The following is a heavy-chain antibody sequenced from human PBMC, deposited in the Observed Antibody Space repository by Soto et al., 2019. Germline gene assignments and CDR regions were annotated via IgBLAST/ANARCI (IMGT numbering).Heavy chain of an antibody. V-gene: IGHV3-30-3*01. Sequence: SLRLSCAASGFTFSSYALHWVRQAPGTGLERVAVISYDGSNKYYADSVKGRFTISRDNSKDTLDLQMNSLRPEDTAVYYCARGRCSGGSCYSYYYYYGMDVWGQGTTVTVSS. J-gene: IGHJ6*02. CDR3: ARGRCSGGSCYSYYYYYGMDV. CDR2: ISYDGSNK. CDR1: GFTFSSYA. D-gene: IGHD2-15*01.